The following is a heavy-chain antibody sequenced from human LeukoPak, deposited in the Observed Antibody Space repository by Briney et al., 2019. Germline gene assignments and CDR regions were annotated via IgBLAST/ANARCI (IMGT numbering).Heavy chain of an antibody. D-gene: IGHD4-17*01. Sequence: GGSLGLSCAASGFTFSSYSMNWVRQAPGKGLEWISHMWGSSNPIDYADSVKGRFTFSRDNARNSVYLQMNSLRDEDTAVYYCARDHDYAFDYWGQGTLVTVSS. J-gene: IGHJ4*02. CDR1: GFTFSSYS. CDR2: MWGSSNPI. CDR3: ARDHDYAFDY. V-gene: IGHV3-48*02.